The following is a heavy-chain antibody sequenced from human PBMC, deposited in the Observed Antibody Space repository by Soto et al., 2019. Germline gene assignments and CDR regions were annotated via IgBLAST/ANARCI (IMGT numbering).Heavy chain of an antibody. CDR3: AKLSHDYGAYHQYGMDV. Sequence: EVQLVESGGAVAQPGGSLRLSCAASGFTFQDYTMHWVRQAPGKGLEWVSLITWDGGSTYYADYVKGRCTISRDNSKNSLYLHMNSLRTEDTALYYCAKLSHDYGAYHQYGMDVWGQGTTVIVSS. J-gene: IGHJ6*02. CDR1: GFTFQDYT. V-gene: IGHV3-43*01. D-gene: IGHD4-17*01. CDR2: ITWDGGST.